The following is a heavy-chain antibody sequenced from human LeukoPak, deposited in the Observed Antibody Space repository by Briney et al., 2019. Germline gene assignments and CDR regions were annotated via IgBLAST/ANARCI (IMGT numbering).Heavy chain of an antibody. V-gene: IGHV4-31*03. CDR2: IYYSGST. CDR1: GGSISSGGYY. CDR3: ARVAKNYYDSSGFFDY. J-gene: IGHJ4*02. Sequence: PSETLSLTCTVSGGSISSGGYYWSWIRQHPGKGLEWIGYIYYSGSTYYNPSLKSRVTISVDTSKNQFSLKLSSVTAADTAVYYCARVAKNYYDSSGFFDYWGQGTLVTVSS. D-gene: IGHD3-22*01.